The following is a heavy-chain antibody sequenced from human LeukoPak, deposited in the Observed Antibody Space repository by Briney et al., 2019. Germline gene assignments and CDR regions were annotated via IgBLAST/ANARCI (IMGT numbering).Heavy chain of an antibody. CDR3: AAEAAYYYDSRDAFDV. Sequence: SVTVSFKASGFTFTSSAVQWVRQARGQRLEWIGWIVVGSGNTNYAQKFQERVTITRDMSTSLVYMELSSLRSEDTAVYYCAAEAAYYYDSRDAFDVWGRGTMVTVSS. D-gene: IGHD3-22*01. CDR1: GFTFTSSA. J-gene: IGHJ3*01. V-gene: IGHV1-58*01. CDR2: IVVGSGNT.